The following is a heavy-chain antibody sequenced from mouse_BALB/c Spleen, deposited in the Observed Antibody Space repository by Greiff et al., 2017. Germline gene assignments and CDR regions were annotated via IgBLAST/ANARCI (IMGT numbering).Heavy chain of an antibody. J-gene: IGHJ3*01. V-gene: IGHV1-14*01. CDR2: INPYNDGT. D-gene: IGHD2-4*01. CDR1: GYTFTSYV. CDR3: AREQGTMITTGFAY. Sequence: EVKLMESGPELVKPGASVKMSCKASGYTFTSYVMHWVKQKPGQGLEWIGYINPYNDGTKYNEKFKGKATLTSDKSSSTAYMELSSLTSEDSAVYYCAREQGTMITTGFAYWGQGTLVTVSA.